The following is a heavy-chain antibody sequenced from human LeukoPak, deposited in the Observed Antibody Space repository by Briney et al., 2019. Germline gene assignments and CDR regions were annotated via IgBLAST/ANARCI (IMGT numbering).Heavy chain of an antibody. CDR3: ARDLGRYYDRGTLSAFDI. D-gene: IGHD3-9*01. CDR1: GYSISSGYY. J-gene: IGHJ3*02. V-gene: IGHV4-38-2*02. Sequence: SETLSLTCTVSGYSISSGYYWGWIRPPPGRGLEWIGIIYHSGTSYYNPSLKSRVTISVDTSKNQFSLNLSSVTAADTAVYYCARDLGRYYDRGTLSAFDIWGQGTMVTVSS. CDR2: IYHSGTS.